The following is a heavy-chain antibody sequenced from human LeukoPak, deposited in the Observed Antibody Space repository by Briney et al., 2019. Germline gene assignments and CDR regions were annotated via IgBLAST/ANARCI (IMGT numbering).Heavy chain of an antibody. CDR3: ASHFQGPFDY. V-gene: IGHV4-34*01. J-gene: IGHJ4*02. Sequence: SETLSLTCAVYGGSFSGYYWSWIRQPPGKGLEWIGEINHSGSTNYNPSLKSRVTISVDTSKNQFSLKLSSVTAADTAVYYCASHFQGPFDYWGQGTLVTVSS. CDR1: GGSFSGYY. D-gene: IGHD2/OR15-2a*01. CDR2: INHSGST.